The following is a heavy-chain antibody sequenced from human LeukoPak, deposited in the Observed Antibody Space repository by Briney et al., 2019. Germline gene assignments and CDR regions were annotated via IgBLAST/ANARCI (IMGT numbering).Heavy chain of an antibody. Sequence: GASVKVSCKASGGTFSSYAISWVRQAPGQGLEWMGGIIPIFGTANYAQKFQGRVTITTDESTSTAYMELSSLRSEDTAVYYCATDYDILTGENYYYYIDVWGKGTTVTVSS. D-gene: IGHD3-9*01. V-gene: IGHV1-69*05. CDR2: IIPIFGTA. CDR3: ATDYDILTGENYYYYIDV. J-gene: IGHJ6*03. CDR1: GGTFSSYA.